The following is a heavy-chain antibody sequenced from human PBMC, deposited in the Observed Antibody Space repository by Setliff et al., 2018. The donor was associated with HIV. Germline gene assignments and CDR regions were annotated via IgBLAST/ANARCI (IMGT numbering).Heavy chain of an antibody. J-gene: IGHJ3*02. Sequence: ASETLSLTCTVSGDSISSSTFYWGWIRQPPGKGLEWIGSIYYSGTTYHNPSLKSRVAISVDTSKNQLSLKLSSVTAADTAVYYCARPRLRGSGAFDIWGQGTMVTVSS. D-gene: IGHD2-21*01. CDR1: GDSISSSTFY. CDR3: ARPRLRGSGAFDI. V-gene: IGHV4-39*01. CDR2: IYYSGTT.